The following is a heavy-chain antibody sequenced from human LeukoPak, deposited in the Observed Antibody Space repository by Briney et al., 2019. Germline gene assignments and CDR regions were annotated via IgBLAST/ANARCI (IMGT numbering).Heavy chain of an antibody. Sequence: SQTLSLTCTVSGGSISSGGYYWSWIRQHPGKGLEWIGYIYYSGSTYYNPSLKSRVTISVDTSKNQFSLKLSSVTAADTAVYYCARVRKQGDYFDYWGQGTLVTVSS. V-gene: IGHV4-31*03. J-gene: IGHJ4*02. CDR1: GGSISSGGYY. D-gene: IGHD3-16*01. CDR2: IYYSGST. CDR3: ARVRKQGDYFDY.